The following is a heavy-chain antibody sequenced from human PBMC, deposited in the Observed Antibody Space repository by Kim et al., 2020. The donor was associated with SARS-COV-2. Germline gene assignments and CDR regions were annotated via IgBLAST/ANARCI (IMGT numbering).Heavy chain of an antibody. CDR3: ARYCSSTTCLSGP. V-gene: IGHV4-39*01. Sequence: SNPSLKSRVTIFVDTSTNQFSLRLSSVTAADTAVYYCARYCSSTTCLSGPWGQGTLVTVSS. D-gene: IGHD2-2*01. J-gene: IGHJ5*02.